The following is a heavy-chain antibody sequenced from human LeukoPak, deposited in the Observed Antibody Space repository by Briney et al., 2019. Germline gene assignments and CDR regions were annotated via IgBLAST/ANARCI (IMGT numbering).Heavy chain of an antibody. J-gene: IGHJ5*02. Sequence: QPGGSLRLSCAASGFIFSSFGMHWVRQAPGKGLEWVAFIRYDGSNKYFADSVKGRFTISRDNSKNTLYLQMNSPRAEDTAIHYCAKDRGDYTNWFDPWGQGTLVTVSS. CDR3: AKDRGDYTNWFDP. D-gene: IGHD4-17*01. V-gene: IGHV3-30*02. CDR1: GFIFSSFG. CDR2: IRYDGSNK.